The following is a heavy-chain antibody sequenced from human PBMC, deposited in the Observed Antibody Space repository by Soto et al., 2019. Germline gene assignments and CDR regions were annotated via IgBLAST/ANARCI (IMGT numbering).Heavy chain of an antibody. CDR1: GGTFTNYA. Sequence: SVKVSCKASGGTFTNYAFSWVRQAPGQGLEWMGGIIPIFGTPDYAQKFQGRVTITADESTRTASIELSSLRSDDTAVYYCARERSVGYCITTTCPKPFYYYARDVWGQGTTVTVSS. CDR2: IIPIFGTP. CDR3: ARERSVGYCITTTCPKPFYYYARDV. V-gene: IGHV1-69*13. D-gene: IGHD2-2*01. J-gene: IGHJ6*02.